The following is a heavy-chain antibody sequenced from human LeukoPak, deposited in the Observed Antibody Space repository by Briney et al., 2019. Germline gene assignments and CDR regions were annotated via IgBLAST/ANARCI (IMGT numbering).Heavy chain of an antibody. CDR2: ISYDGSNK. CDR1: GFTFSSYG. D-gene: IGHD3-10*01. V-gene: IGHV3-30*18. CDR3: AKLLWFGELVDY. Sequence: GGSLRLSCAASGFTFSSYGMHWARQAPGKGLEWVAVISYDGSNKYYADSVKGRFTISRDNSKNTLYLQMNSLRAEDTAVYYCAKLLWFGELVDYWGQGTLVTVSS. J-gene: IGHJ4*02.